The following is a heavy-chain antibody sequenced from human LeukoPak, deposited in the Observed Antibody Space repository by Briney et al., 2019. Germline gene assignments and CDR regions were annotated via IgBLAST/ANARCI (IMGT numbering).Heavy chain of an antibody. V-gene: IGHV4-59*01. D-gene: IGHD3-10*01. CDR3: AKGVGGSANYYYMDV. CDR2: IYYSGST. CDR1: GGSISSYY. Sequence: SETLSLTCTVSGGSISSYYWSWIRQPPGKGLEGIGYIYYSGSTNYNPSLKSRVTISVDTSKNQFSLKLSSVTAADTAVYYCAKGVGGSANYYYMDVWGKGTTVTVSS. J-gene: IGHJ6*03.